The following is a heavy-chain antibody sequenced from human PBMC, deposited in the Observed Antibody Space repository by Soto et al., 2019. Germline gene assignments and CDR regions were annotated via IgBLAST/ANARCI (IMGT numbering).Heavy chain of an antibody. V-gene: IGHV1-3*01. CDR1: GYTFTSYA. D-gene: IGHD3-9*01. CDR2: INAGNGNT. CDR3: ARIPTRLRYLDWSISVGGMHV. J-gene: IGHJ6*02. Sequence: QVQLVQSGAEVKKPGASVKVSCKASGYTFTSYAMHWVRQAPGQRLEWMGWINAGNGNTKYSQKFNGRVTITRDTAASTAYMELSRLRSEDAAVYYCARIPTRLRYLDWSISVGGMHVWGQGTTVTVSS.